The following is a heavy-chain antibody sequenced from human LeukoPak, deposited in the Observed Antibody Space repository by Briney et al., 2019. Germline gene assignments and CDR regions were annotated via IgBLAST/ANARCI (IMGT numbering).Heavy chain of an antibody. CDR3: AKEEYYYGSGSPNWFDP. CDR1: GFTFSSYA. V-gene: IGHV3-23*01. Sequence: GGSLRLSCAASGFTFSSYAMSWVRQAPGKGLEWVSAISGSGGSTYYADSVKGRFTISRDNSKNTLYLQMNSPRAEDTAVYYCAKEEYYYGSGSPNWFDPWGQGTLVTVSS. CDR2: ISGSGGST. J-gene: IGHJ5*02. D-gene: IGHD3-10*01.